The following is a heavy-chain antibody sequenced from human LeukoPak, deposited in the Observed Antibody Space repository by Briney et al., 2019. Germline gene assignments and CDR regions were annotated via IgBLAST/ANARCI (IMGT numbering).Heavy chain of an antibody. V-gene: IGHV3-74*01. CDR1: GFTFSSAW. CDR2: INEDGRTT. CDR3: ARARNDYDSNGFSFLDY. Sequence: GGSLRLSCAASGFTFSSAWFHWVRQGPGKGLVWVARINEDGRTTNYADSVKGRFTISRDNSKNTLYLQMNSLRAEDTALYYCARARNDYDSNGFSFLDYWGQGTLVTVSS. D-gene: IGHD3-22*01. J-gene: IGHJ4*02.